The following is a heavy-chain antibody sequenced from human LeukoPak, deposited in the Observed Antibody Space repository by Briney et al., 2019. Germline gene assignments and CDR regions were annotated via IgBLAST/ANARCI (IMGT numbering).Heavy chain of an antibody. D-gene: IGHD3-10*01. CDR3: ARCDYYGSGTYYSSYYMDV. CDR1: GGTFSSYA. J-gene: IGHJ6*03. V-gene: IGHV1-69*05. Sequence: SVKVSCKASGGTFSSYAISWVRQAPGQGLEWMGGIIPIFGTTNYAQKFQGRVTITTDGSTSTAYMELSSLRSEDTAVYYCARCDYYGSGTYYSSYYMDVWGKGTTVTVSS. CDR2: IIPIFGTT.